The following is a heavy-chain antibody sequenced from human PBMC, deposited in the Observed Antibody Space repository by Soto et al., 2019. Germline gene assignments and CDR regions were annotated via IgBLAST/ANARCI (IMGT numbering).Heavy chain of an antibody. CDR3: ARAPADEWLQLYDY. J-gene: IGHJ4*02. D-gene: IGHD5-12*01. V-gene: IGHV4-30-4*01. CDR2: IYYSGST. Sequence: SETLSLTCTVSGGSISSGDYYWSWIRRPPGKGLEWIGYIYYSGSTYYNPSLKSRVTISVDTSKNQFSLKLSSVTAADTAVYYCARAPADEWLQLYDYWGQGTLVTVS. CDR1: GGSISSGDYY.